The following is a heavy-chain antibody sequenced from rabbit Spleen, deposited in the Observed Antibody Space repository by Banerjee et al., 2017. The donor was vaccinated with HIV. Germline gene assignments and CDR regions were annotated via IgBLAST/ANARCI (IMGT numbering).Heavy chain of an antibody. Sequence: QLEESAGGLVQPGGSLKLSCKASGFTLSSYYMNWVRQAPGKGLEWIGYIDPVFGITYYANWVNGRFSISRENAQNTVFLQMTSLTAADTATYFCARHTNGDGYPATLWGPGTLVTVS. D-gene: IGHD7-1*01. J-gene: IGHJ4*01. V-gene: IGHV1S7*01. CDR1: GFTLSSYY. CDR3: ARHTNGDGYPATL. CDR2: IDPVFGIT.